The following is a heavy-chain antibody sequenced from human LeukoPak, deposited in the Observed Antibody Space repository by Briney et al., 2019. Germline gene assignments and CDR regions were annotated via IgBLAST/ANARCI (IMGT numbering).Heavy chain of an antibody. CDR2: MNQDGSEI. CDR1: GFTYSRYW. Sequence: PGGSLRLSCVGSGFTYSRYWLNWVRQAPGKGLEWVANMNQDGSEIYYLDSVKGRFTISRDNAKNSLYLQMNSLRAEDTAVYYCASLKKQYYYDSSGYYYFDYWGQGTLVTVSS. CDR3: ASLKKQYYYDSSGYYYFDY. J-gene: IGHJ4*02. V-gene: IGHV3-7*03. D-gene: IGHD3-22*01.